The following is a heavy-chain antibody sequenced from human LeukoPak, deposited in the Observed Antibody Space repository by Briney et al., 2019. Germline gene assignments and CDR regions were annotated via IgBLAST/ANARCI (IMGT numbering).Heavy chain of an antibody. V-gene: IGHV3-7*01. CDR2: IKQDGSEK. CDR3: ASLYGMDV. CDR1: GFTFSSYG. Sequence: PGRSLRLSCAASGFTFSSYGMHWIRQAPGKGLEWVANIKQDGSEKYYVDSVKGRFTVSRDNAKNSVYLQMNSVRAEDTAVYYCASLYGMDVWGQGTTVTVSS. J-gene: IGHJ6*02.